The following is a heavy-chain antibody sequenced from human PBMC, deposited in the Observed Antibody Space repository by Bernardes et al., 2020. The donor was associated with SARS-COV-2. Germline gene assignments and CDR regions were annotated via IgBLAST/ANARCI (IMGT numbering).Heavy chain of an antibody. D-gene: IGHD3-16*01. V-gene: IGHV3-15*01. J-gene: IGHJ4*02. CDR3: TTVLGGGLIFFDY. Sequence: GGSLRLSCAASGFTFSNAWMSWVRQAPGKGLEWVGRIKSKTDGGTTDYAAPVKGRFTISRDDSKNTLYLQMNSLKTEDTAVYYCTTVLGGGLIFFDYWGQGTLVTVSS. CDR2: IKSKTDGGTT. CDR1: GFTFSNAW.